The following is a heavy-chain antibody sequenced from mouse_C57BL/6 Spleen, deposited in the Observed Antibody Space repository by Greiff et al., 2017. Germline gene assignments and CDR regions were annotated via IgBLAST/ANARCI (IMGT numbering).Heavy chain of an antibody. CDR3: ANPKGSYYFDY. D-gene: IGHD1-1*01. CDR1: GYPFTSYW. Sequence: QVQLQHPGAELVKPGASVKLSCKASGYPFTSYWMHWVKQRPGQGLEWIGMIHPNSGSTNYNEKFKSKATLTVDKSSSTAYMQLSRLTSEVSAVXSCANPKGSYYFDYWGKGTTVTVSS. J-gene: IGHJ2*01. V-gene: IGHV1-64*01. CDR2: IHPNSGST.